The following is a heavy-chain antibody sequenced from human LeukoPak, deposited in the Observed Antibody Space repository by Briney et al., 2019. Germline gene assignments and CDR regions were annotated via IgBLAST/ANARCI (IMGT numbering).Heavy chain of an antibody. CDR1: GFTFDDYL. J-gene: IGHJ4*02. CDR2: ISGDGGNT. Sequence: GGALRLSCVVSGFTFDDYLMYWVRQAPGKGLEWVSFISGDGGNTHYADSVKGRFTISRDNSKNSLYLQMKSLTTEDIALYYCVKGDSACHYQFDYWGQGTLVTVSS. CDR3: VKGDSACHYQFDY. V-gene: IGHV3-43*02. D-gene: IGHD5-12*01.